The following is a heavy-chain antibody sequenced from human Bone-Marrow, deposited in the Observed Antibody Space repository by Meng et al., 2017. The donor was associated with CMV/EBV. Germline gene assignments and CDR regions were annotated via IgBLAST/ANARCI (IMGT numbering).Heavy chain of an antibody. CDR1: GGSISSSSYY. D-gene: IGHD6-13*01. Sequence: SETLSLTCTVPGGSISSSSYYWGWVRQPPGKGLEWIGSIYYSGSTYYNPSLKSRVTISVDTSKNQFSLKLSSVTAADTAVYYCARRALIAAAGTFDYWGQGTLVTVSS. CDR2: IYYSGST. J-gene: IGHJ4*02. CDR3: ARRALIAAAGTFDY. V-gene: IGHV4-39*01.